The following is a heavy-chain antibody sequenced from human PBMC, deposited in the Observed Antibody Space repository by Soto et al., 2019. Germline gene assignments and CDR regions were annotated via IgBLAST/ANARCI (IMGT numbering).Heavy chain of an antibody. Sequence: GGSLRLSCAASGFTFSSYWMSWVRQAPGKGLEWVANIKQDGSEKYYVDPEKGRFTISRDNAKNSLYLQMNSLSAEDTAVYYCASVARRRYFDYWGQGTLVTVSS. CDR3: ASVARRRYFDY. D-gene: IGHD5-12*01. V-gene: IGHV3-7*01. CDR1: GFTFSSYW. CDR2: IKQDGSEK. J-gene: IGHJ4*02.